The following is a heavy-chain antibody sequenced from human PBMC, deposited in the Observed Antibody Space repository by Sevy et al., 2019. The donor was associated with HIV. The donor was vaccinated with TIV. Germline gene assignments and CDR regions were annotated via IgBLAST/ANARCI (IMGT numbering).Heavy chain of an antibody. CDR2: ISGSGDIT. CDR3: AKDGVYGGNFEYFQH. J-gene: IGHJ1*01. CDR1: GFTFSSYA. V-gene: IGHV3-23*01. Sequence: WGSLRLSCAASGFTFSSYAMSWVRQAPGKGLEGFSSISGSGDITYYADSVKGRFTISRDNSKNTLYLQMNSLRADDTAVYYCAKDGVYGGNFEYFQHWGQGTLVTVSS. D-gene: IGHD4-17*01.